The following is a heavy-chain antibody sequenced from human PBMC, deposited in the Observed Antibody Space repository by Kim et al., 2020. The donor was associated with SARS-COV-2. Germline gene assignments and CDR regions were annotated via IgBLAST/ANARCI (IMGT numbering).Heavy chain of an antibody. Sequence: IKNDGRSTYYADSVTGRFPITRDNAKNTVHVQMNSLRAEETAVYYCVRDPVWGQGTLVTVSS. V-gene: IGHV3-74*01. J-gene: IGHJ3*01. CDR2: IKNDGRST. CDR3: VRDPV.